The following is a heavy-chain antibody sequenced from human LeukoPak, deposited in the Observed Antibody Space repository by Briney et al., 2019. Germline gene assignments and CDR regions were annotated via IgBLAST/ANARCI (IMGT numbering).Heavy chain of an antibody. CDR1: GGSFSGYY. CDR2: INHSGST. D-gene: IGHD4-17*01. Sequence: SETLSLTCAVYGGSFSGYYWSWIRQPPGEGLEWIGEINHSGSTNYNPSLKSRVTISVDTSKNQFSLKLSSVTAADTAVYYCARGGGLTDYGDYVYWGQGTLVTVSS. J-gene: IGHJ4*02. V-gene: IGHV4-34*01. CDR3: ARGGGLTDYGDYVY.